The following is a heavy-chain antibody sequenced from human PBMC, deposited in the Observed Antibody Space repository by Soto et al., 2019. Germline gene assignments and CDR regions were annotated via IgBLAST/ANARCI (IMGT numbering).Heavy chain of an antibody. CDR1: GYTFTRYV. Sequence: GASVKVSCKASGYTFTRYVMHWVRQAPGQRLEWMGWIDAGNGNTVYLQKFQGRVTITRDTSASTVYMELSSLRSEDTAVYYCARDNSGWSDYWGQGTLVTVYS. CDR2: IDAGNGNT. D-gene: IGHD6-19*01. J-gene: IGHJ4*02. V-gene: IGHV1-3*01. CDR3: ARDNSGWSDY.